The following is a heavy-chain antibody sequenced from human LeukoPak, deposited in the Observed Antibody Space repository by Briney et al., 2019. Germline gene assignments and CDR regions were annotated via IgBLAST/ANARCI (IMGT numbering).Heavy chain of an antibody. Sequence: PSETLSLTCTVSGGSISSSSYYWGWIRQPPGKGLEWIGSIYYSGSTYYNPSLKSRVTISVDTSKNQFSLKLSSVTAADTAVYYCARHQGITSGCFDHWGHGTLVTVSS. J-gene: IGHJ4*01. V-gene: IGHV4-39*01. CDR3: ARHQGITSGCFDH. CDR2: IYYSGST. D-gene: IGHD5-12*01. CDR1: GGSISSSSYY.